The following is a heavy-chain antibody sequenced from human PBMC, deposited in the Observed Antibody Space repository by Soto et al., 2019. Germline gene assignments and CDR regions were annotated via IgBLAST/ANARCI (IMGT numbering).Heavy chain of an antibody. J-gene: IGHJ2*01. D-gene: IGHD2-2*01. CDR2: IIASGDST. V-gene: IGHV3-23*01. CDR3: AAPRRSTGWYFDL. Sequence: EVQLLESGGCLVQPGESLRLSCVASGFTFSTYGMSWVLQAPGKGLEWFSRIIASGDSTYYPESGQGRLTIYRDNSKNTRFLQMNSLRVEDTAVYYCAAPRRSTGWYFDLWGRGTLVTVSS. CDR1: GFTFSTYG.